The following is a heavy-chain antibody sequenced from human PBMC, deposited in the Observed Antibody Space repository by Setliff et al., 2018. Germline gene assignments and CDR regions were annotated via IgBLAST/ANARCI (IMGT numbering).Heavy chain of an antibody. V-gene: IGHV4-4*07. Sequence: SETLSLTCTVSGDSISNYYWNWIRQPAGKGLEWIGRIYVTESTKYNPSLKSRVTLSIDTSKNQFSLKLSSVTAADAALYYCAASRAYTGAVEEWFLPKTFDFWGQGSPGT. J-gene: IGHJ4*02. CDR3: AASRAYTGAVEEWFLPKTFDF. CDR2: IYVTEST. CDR1: GDSISNYY. D-gene: IGHD3-10*01.